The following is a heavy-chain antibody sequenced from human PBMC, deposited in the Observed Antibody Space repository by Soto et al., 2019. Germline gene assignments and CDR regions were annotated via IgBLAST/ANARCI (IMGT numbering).Heavy chain of an antibody. CDR2: ISSSSSYT. D-gene: IGHD3-3*01. V-gene: IGHV3-11*06. CDR1: GFTFSDYY. J-gene: IGHJ4*02. Sequence: ESGGGLVKPGGSLRLSCAASGFTFSDYYMSWIRQAPGKGLEWVSYISSSSSYTNYADSVKGRFTISRDNAKNSLYLQMNSLRAEDTAVYYCARDVQDYFWSGSRGYFDYWGQGTLVTVSS. CDR3: ARDVQDYFWSGSRGYFDY.